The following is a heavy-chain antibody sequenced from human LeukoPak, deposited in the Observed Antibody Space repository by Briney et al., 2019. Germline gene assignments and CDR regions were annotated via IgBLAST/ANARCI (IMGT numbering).Heavy chain of an antibody. CDR1: GYTLTSYD. CDR3: ARTLYYYDSSGYSVRWFDP. CDR2: MNPNSGNT. Sequence: ASVKVSCKASGYTLTSYDINWVRQATGQGLEWMGWMNPNSGNTGYAQKFQGRVTITRNTSISTAYMELSSLRSEDTAVYYCARTLYYYDSSGYSVRWFDPWGQGTLVTVSS. D-gene: IGHD3-22*01. J-gene: IGHJ5*02. V-gene: IGHV1-8*01.